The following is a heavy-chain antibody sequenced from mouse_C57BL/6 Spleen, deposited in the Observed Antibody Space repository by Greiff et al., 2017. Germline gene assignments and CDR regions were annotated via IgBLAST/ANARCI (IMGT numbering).Heavy chain of an antibody. CDR2: INYDGSST. Sequence: EVQLQESEGGLVQPGSSMKLSCTASGFTFSDYYMAWVRQVPEKGLEWVANINYDGSSTYYLDSLKSRFIISRDNAKNILYLQMSSLKSEDTATYYCARGYYGSSYGDYFDYWGQGTTLTVSS. CDR3: ARGYYGSSYGDYFDY. J-gene: IGHJ2*01. D-gene: IGHD1-1*01. V-gene: IGHV5-16*01. CDR1: GFTFSDYY.